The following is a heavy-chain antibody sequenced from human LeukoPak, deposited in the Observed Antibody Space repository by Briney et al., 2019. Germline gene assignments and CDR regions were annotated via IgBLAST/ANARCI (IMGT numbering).Heavy chain of an antibody. Sequence: SETLSLTCTVSGGSISSHYWSWIRQPPGKGLEWIAYLFDSVNTKDNPSLQSRLTLSADTSKNQFSLRLSSVTAADTAVYYCATIKPGSIFGLFDFWGQGIKVTVSS. CDR3: ATIKPGSIFGLFDF. CDR1: GGSISSHY. J-gene: IGHJ4*02. V-gene: IGHV4-59*11. D-gene: IGHD3-3*02. CDR2: LFDSVNT.